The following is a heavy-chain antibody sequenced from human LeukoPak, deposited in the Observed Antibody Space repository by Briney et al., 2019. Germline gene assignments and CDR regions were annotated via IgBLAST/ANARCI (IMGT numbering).Heavy chain of an antibody. CDR3: ARDASFQDGSGYRFDY. CDR2: ISSSSSTI. J-gene: IGHJ4*02. V-gene: IGHV3-48*03. Sequence: GGSLRLSCAASGFTFSSYEMNWVRQAPGKGLEWVSYISSSSSTIYYADSVKGRFTISRDNAKNSLYLQMNSLRAEDTAVYYCARDASFQDGSGYRFDYWGQGTLVTVSS. CDR1: GFTFSSYE. D-gene: IGHD3-22*01.